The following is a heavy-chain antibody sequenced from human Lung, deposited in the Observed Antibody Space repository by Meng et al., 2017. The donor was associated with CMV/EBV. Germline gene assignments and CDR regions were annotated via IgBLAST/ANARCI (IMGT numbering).Heavy chain of an antibody. V-gene: IGHV1-2*02. Sequence: ASXXVSCKASGYTFTGYYMHWVRQAPGQGLEWMGWINPNSGGTNYAQKFQGRVTMTRDTSISTAYMELSRLRSDDTAVYYCARDMGYWNFEYWGQGKVVNGAS. D-gene: IGHD3-22*01. CDR3: ARDMGYWNFEY. CDR2: INPNSGGT. CDR1: GYTFTGYY. J-gene: IGHJ4*02.